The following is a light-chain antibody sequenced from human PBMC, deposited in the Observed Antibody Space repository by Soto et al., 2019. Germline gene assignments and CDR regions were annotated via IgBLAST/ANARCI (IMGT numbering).Light chain of an antibody. Sequence: DIVLTQTPLSSPVTLGQPASISCRSSQSLLHSNGNTYLSWLQQRPGQPPRLLIEKISNRLSGVPYIFSGSGAGTDFTLKISRVEAEDIAIYYCMQATQYPYTFGQGTQLEIK. J-gene: IGKJ2*01. CDR1: QSLLHSNGNTY. CDR3: MQATQYPYT. CDR2: KIS. V-gene: IGKV2-24*01.